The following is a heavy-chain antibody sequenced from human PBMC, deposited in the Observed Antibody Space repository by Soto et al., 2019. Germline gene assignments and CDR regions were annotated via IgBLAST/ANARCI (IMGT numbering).Heavy chain of an antibody. Sequence: SETLSLTCTVSGGSISSGGYYWSWIRQHPGKGLEWIGYIYYSGSTYYNPSLKSRVTISVDTSKNQFSLKLSSVTAADTAVYYCARDNGSGYRFFAGSGLNWFDPWGQGTLVTVSS. CDR2: IYYSGST. V-gene: IGHV4-31*03. CDR3: ARDNGSGYRFFAGSGLNWFDP. CDR1: GGSISSGGYY. D-gene: IGHD3-3*01. J-gene: IGHJ5*02.